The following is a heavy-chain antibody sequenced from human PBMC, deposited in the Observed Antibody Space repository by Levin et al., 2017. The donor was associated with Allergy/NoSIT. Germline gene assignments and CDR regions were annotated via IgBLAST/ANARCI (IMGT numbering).Heavy chain of an antibody. V-gene: IGHV1-69*13. CDR3: ASEMVRGVGGTKYGMDV. Sequence: SVKVSCKASGGIFSSYAISWVRQAPGQGLEWMGGIIPIFGTANYAQKFQGRVTITADESTSTAYMELSSLRSEDTAVYYCASEMVRGVGGTKYGMDVWGQGTTVTVSS. J-gene: IGHJ6*02. D-gene: IGHD3-10*01. CDR1: GGIFSSYA. CDR2: IIPIFGTA.